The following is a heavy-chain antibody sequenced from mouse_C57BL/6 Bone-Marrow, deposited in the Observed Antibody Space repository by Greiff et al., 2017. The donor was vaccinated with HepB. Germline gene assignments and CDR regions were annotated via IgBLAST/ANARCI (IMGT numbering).Heavy chain of an antibody. CDR1: GYTFTSYW. J-gene: IGHJ3*01. CDR2: IDPSDSYT. V-gene: IGHV1-69*01. Sequence: QVQLQQPGAELVMPGASVKLSCKASGYTFTSYWMHWVKQRPGQGLEWIGEIDPSDSYTNYNQKFKGKSTLTVDKSSSTSYMQLSSLTSEDSAVYYCARWWFYYDYVAYWGQGTLVTVSA. CDR3: ARWWFYYDYVAY. D-gene: IGHD2-4*01.